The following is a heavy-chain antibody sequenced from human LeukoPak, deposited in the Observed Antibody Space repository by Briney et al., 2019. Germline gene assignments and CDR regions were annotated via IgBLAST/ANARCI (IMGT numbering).Heavy chain of an antibody. J-gene: IGHJ3*01. D-gene: IGHD3-22*01. CDR1: GGSITSHY. CDR3: ARNYYDSRGEAFDV. V-gene: IGHV4-59*11. CDR2: IHYSGLS. Sequence: SETLSLTCTVSGGSITSHYWSWIRQPPGKGLEWIGYIHYSGLSNYNPSLKSRGTLSVGTSKNQFSLKLSSVTAADTAVYYCARNYYDSRGEAFDVWGQGAMVTVSS.